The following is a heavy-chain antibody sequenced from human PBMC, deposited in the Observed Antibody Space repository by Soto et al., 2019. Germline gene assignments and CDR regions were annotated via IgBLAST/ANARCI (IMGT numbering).Heavy chain of an antibody. J-gene: IGHJ6*02. CDR1: GFSFSNYG. Sequence: GGSLRLSCVASGFSFSNYGMHWVRQAPGKVLEWVAVIWYDGTNKYYGDSVKGRFTISRDNSNNTLYLQMNSLRAGDTAVYYCANLRGPLWVGTSYSGMDAWGQETTVTVSS. CDR3: ANLRGPLWVGTSYSGMDA. CDR2: IWYDGTNK. D-gene: IGHD3-10*01. V-gene: IGHV3-33*06.